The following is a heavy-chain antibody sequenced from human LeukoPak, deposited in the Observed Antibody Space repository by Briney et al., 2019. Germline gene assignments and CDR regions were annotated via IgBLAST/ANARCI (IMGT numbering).Heavy chain of an antibody. CDR1: GYTFTGYY. CDR3: ARVYNIADHFDY. Sequence: ASVEVSCKASGYTFTGYYMHWVRQAPGQGLEWMGWINPNSGGTNYAQKFQGRVTMTRDTSISTAYMELSRLRSDDTAVYYCARVYNIADHFDYWGQGTLVTVSS. J-gene: IGHJ4*02. V-gene: IGHV1-2*02. D-gene: IGHD6-13*01. CDR2: INPNSGGT.